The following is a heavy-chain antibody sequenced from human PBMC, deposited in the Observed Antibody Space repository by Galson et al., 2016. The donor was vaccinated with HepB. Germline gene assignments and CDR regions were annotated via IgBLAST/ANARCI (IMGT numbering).Heavy chain of an antibody. CDR3: ARTKWGWFDP. Sequence: CAISGDSVSSNSAAWNWIRQSPSRGLEWLGRTYYRSKWYHDYAVSVKSRILINPDTSKNHFSLQLNSVTPEDTVVYYCARTKWGWFDPWGQGTLVTVSS. D-gene: IGHD2-8*01. J-gene: IGHJ5*02. CDR2: TYYRSKWYH. CDR1: GDSVSSNSAA. V-gene: IGHV6-1*01.